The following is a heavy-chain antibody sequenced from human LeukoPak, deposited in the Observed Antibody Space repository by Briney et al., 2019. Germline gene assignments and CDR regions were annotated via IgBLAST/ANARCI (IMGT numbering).Heavy chain of an antibody. J-gene: IGHJ4*01. V-gene: IGHV4-31*03. CDR1: GDSISNGGSISNGGHY. D-gene: IGHD5-12*01. CDR3: ARDTRIEWLRFLDY. Sequence: SQTLSLTCTVSGDSISNGGSISNGGHYWSWIRQFPGKGLEWIGYIYHSGNTYYNPSLESRVTISVDTSENRFSLKVSSVTAADTAIYYCARDTRIEWLRFLDYWGQGILVTVSS. CDR2: IYHSGNT.